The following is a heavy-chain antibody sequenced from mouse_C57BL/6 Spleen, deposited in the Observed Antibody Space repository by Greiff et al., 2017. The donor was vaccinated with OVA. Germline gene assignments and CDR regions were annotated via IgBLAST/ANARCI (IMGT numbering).Heavy chain of an antibody. CDR2: IDPSDSET. V-gene: IGHV1-52*01. J-gene: IGHJ3*01. Sequence: QVQLQQSGAELVRPGSSVKLSCKASGYTFTSYWMHWVKQRPIQGLEWIGNIDPSDSETHYNQKFKDKATLTVDKSSSTAYMQLSSLTSEDSAVYYCARSGLTTVEFAYWGQGTLVTVSA. CDR3: ARSGLTTVEFAY. D-gene: IGHD1-1*01. CDR1: GYTFTSYW.